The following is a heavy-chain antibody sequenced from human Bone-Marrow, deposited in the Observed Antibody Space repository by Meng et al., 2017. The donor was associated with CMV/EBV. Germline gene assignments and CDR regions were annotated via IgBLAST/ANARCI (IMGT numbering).Heavy chain of an antibody. V-gene: IGHV1-69*02. CDR3: ASHIAARSPAFWLAFDI. J-gene: IGHJ3*02. Sequence: SVKVSCKASGGTFSSYTISWVRQAPGQGLEWMGRIIPILGIANYAQKFQGRVTITADKSTSTAYMELSSLRTEDTAVYSCASHIAARSPAFWLAFDIWGQGTMVTVSS. CDR2: IIPILGIA. CDR1: GGTFSSYT. D-gene: IGHD6-6*01.